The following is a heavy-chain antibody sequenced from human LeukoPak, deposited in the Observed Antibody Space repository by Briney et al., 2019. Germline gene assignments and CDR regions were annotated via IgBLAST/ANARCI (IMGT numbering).Heavy chain of an antibody. D-gene: IGHD5-18*01. J-gene: IGHJ4*02. CDR1: GFTFTSYA. Sequence: GGSLRLSCAASGFTFTSYAMSWVRQAPGKGLEWVAVIWYDGSNKYYADSVKGRFTISRDNSKNTLYLQMNSLRAEDTAVYYCARDSVFREAMVRNFDYWGQGTLVTVSS. CDR2: IWYDGSNK. CDR3: ARDSVFREAMVRNFDY. V-gene: IGHV3-33*08.